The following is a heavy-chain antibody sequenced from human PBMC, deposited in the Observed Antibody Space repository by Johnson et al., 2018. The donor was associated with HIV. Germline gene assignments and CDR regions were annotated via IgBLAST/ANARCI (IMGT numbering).Heavy chain of an antibody. CDR3: ASGVDAFDI. CDR2: ISYDESNK. V-gene: IGHV3-30*04. D-gene: IGHD3-16*01. J-gene: IGHJ3*02. Sequence: QVVESGGGVVQPGRSLRLSCAASGFTFSNYAIHWVRQAPGKGLEWVAVISYDESNKYYVDSVKGRFTVSRDNSKNTLYLQINSLRAEDSALYFCASGVDAFDIWGQGTMVTVSS. CDR1: GFTFSNYA.